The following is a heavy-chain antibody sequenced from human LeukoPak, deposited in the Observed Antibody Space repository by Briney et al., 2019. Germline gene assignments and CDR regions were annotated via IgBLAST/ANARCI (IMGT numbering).Heavy chain of an antibody. Sequence: ASVNVPCKASGYTFTSYDINWVRQATGQGLEWMGWMNPNSGNTGYAQKFQGRVTMTRNTSISTAYMELSSLRSEDTAVYYCARSGCSGGSCYSGYWGQGTLVTVSS. CDR1: GYTFTSYD. J-gene: IGHJ4*02. D-gene: IGHD2-15*01. CDR3: ARSGCSGGSCYSGY. CDR2: MNPNSGNT. V-gene: IGHV1-8*01.